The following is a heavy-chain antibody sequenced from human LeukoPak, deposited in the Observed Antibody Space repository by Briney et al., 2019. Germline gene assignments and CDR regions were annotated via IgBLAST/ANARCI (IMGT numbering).Heavy chain of an antibody. Sequence: SETLSLTCTVSGYFSTGYFSTYYYWGWIRQPPGKGLEWIASIRHDGHTYYNASLKSQVTISIDMSRNQFSLKFNSLTAADTAVYYCARQVATKGEWAFDVWGQGTMVTVSS. V-gene: IGHV4-38-2*02. D-gene: IGHD5-12*01. CDR2: IRHDGHT. CDR1: GYFSTGYFSTYYY. CDR3: ARQVATKGEWAFDV. J-gene: IGHJ3*01.